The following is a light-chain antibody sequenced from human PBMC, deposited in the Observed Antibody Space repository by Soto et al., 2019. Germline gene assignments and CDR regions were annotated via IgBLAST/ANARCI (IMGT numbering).Light chain of an antibody. CDR1: RSINIF. J-gene: IGKJ5*01. CDR2: SAS. CDR3: QQGYGTPFT. Sequence: DIQMTQSPFSLSASVGDRVTITCRASRSINIFLNWYQQKPGGAPKLLIYSASTLQTGVPSRFTGSGSGTDFTLSIGSLQPEDTATYYCQQGYGTPFTFGQGTRLEI. V-gene: IGKV1-39*01.